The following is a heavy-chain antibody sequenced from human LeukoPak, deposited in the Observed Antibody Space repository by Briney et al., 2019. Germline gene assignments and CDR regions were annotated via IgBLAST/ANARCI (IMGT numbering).Heavy chain of an antibody. V-gene: IGHV3-21*01. CDR3: AREYSSGWFPPPY. CDR1: GFTFSSYS. J-gene: IGHJ4*02. Sequence: GGSLRLSCAASGFTFSSYSMNWVRQAPGKGLEWVSSISSSSSYIYYADSVKGRFTISRDNAKNSLYLQMNSLRAEDTAVYYCAREYSSGWFPPPYWGQGTLVTVSS. CDR2: ISSSSSYI. D-gene: IGHD6-19*01.